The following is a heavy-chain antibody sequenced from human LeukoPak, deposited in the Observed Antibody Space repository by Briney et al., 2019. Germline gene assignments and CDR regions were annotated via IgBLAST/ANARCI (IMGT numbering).Heavy chain of an antibody. CDR3: ARHPYYDTSAYYVY. CDR1: GYTFTSYS. J-gene: IGHJ4*02. D-gene: IGHD3-22*01. CDR2: ISTYNGKT. Sequence: ASVKVSCKGFGYTFTSYSISWVRQAPGQGLEWMGWISTYNGKTNYAQRFQGRVIMTTDTSTKTVYMELSSLRSDDSAVYYCARHPYYDTSAYYVYWGQGTLVTVSS. V-gene: IGHV1-18*01.